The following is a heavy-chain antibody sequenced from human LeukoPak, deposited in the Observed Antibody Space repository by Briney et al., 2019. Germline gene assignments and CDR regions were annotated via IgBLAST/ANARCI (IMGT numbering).Heavy chain of an antibody. D-gene: IGHD1-26*01. CDR1: GFSVNNYN. CDR3: ARGPLGWSDY. J-gene: IGHJ4*02. CDR2: ISESGTAI. Sequence: PGGSLRPSCAASGFSVNNYNMNWVRQARGKGLEWVSFISESGTAIYYAESVKGRFTMSRDIVRNSVFLQMNSLKDEDTAIYYCARGPLGWSDYWGQGLLVTVSS. V-gene: IGHV3-48*02.